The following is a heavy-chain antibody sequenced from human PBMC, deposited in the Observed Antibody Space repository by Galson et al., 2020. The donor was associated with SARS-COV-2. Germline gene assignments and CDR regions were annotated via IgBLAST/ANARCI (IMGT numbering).Heavy chain of an antibody. CDR3: ARGSYPVAIFGITRVYYYYYMDV. Sequence: SETLSLTCAVYGGSFSGYYWSWIRQPPGKGLEWIGEINHSGSTNYNPSLKSQVTISVDTSKNQFSLKLSSVTAADTAVYYCARGSYPVAIFGITRVYYYYYMDVWGKGTTVTVSS. CDR2: INHSGST. V-gene: IGHV4-34*01. CDR1: GGSFSGYY. D-gene: IGHD3-3*01. J-gene: IGHJ6*03.